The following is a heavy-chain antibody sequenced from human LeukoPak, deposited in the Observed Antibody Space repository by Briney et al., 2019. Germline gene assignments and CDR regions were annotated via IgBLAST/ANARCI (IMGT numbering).Heavy chain of an antibody. Sequence: SRTLSLTCTVSGASISSDDYYWSWVRQPAGKGLEWIGRIYTSGSTNYNPSLKSRVTISVDTSKNQFSLRLSSVTAADTAVHYCVRQFDYWGQGTLVTVSS. CDR3: VRQFDY. J-gene: IGHJ4*02. CDR2: IYTSGST. CDR1: GASISSDDYY. V-gene: IGHV4-61*02.